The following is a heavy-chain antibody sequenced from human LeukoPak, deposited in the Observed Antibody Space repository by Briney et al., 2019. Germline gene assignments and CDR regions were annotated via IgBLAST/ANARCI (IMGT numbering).Heavy chain of an antibody. CDR1: GGSISSGGYY. Sequence: KPSETLSLTCAVSGGSISSGGYYWSWIRQHPGKGLEWIGYIYYSGSTYYNPSLKSRVTISVDTSKNQFSLKLSSVTAADTAVYYCARESTITMVRGVLDYWGQGTLVTVSS. J-gene: IGHJ4*02. D-gene: IGHD3-10*01. CDR2: IYYSGST. V-gene: IGHV4-31*11. CDR3: ARESTITMVRGVLDY.